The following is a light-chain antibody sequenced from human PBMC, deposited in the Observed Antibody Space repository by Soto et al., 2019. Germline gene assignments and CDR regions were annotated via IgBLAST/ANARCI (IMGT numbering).Light chain of an antibody. Sequence: QSVLTQPRSVSGSPGQSVTISCTGTSSDVGGYNYVSWYQQHPGKAPKLMIYDVSKRPSGVPDRVSGSKSGNTASLTISGLQAEDEADYYCCSFAGTYTLAFGGGTKLTVL. J-gene: IGLJ2*01. CDR1: SSDVGGYNY. V-gene: IGLV2-11*01. CDR2: DVS. CDR3: CSFAGTYTLA.